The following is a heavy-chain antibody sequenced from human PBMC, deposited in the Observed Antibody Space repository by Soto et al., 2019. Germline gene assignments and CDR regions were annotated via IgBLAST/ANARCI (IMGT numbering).Heavy chain of an antibody. D-gene: IGHD3-22*01. V-gene: IGHV1-69*13. CDR1: GGTFSSYA. CDR2: IIPIFGTA. Sequence: SVKVSCKASGGTFSSYAISWVRQAPGQGLEWMGGIIPIFGTANYAQKFQGRVTITADESTSTAYMELSSLRSEDTAVYYCARPKRLDSSGYYPLYDAFDIWGQGTMVTV. CDR3: ARPKRLDSSGYYPLYDAFDI. J-gene: IGHJ3*02.